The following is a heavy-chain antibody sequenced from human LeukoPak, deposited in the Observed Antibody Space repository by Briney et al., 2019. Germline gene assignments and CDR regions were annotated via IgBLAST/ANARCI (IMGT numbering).Heavy chain of an antibody. V-gene: IGHV3-30*02. CDR2: IQYDGSNK. CDR1: GFTFSSYG. Sequence: PGGSLRLSCGASGFTFSSYGMQWVRQSPGKGLEWVAFIQYDGSNKYYADSVRGRFTISRDNSENTLYLQMNSLRAGDTAVYYCAKSSGGGYYVQYFDYWGQGALVTVSS. D-gene: IGHD2-15*01. CDR3: AKSSGGGYYVQYFDY. J-gene: IGHJ4*02.